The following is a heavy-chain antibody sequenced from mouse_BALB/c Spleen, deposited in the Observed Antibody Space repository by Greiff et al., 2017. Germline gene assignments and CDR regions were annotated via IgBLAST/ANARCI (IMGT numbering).Heavy chain of an antibody. CDR1: GYAFSSSW. CDR3: ARSGGTTVVARYFDV. D-gene: IGHD1-1*01. V-gene: IGHV1-82*01. Sequence: QVQLKESGPELVKPGASVKISCKASGYAFSSSWMNWVKQRPGQGLEWIGRIYPGDGDTNYNGKFKGKATLTADKSSSTAYMQLSSLTSVDSAVYFCARSGGTTVVARYFDVWGAGTTVTVSS. J-gene: IGHJ1*01. CDR2: IYPGDGDT.